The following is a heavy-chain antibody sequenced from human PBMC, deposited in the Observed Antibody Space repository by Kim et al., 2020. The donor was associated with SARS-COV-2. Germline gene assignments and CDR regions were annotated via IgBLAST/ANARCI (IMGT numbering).Heavy chain of an antibody. CDR2: SSYI. CDR3: AIALLGGHY. V-gene: IGHV3-21*01. D-gene: IGHD3-16*01. Sequence: SSYIYYADSVKGRFTISRDNAKNSLYLQMNSLRAEDTAVYYCAIALLGGHYWGQGTLVTVSS. J-gene: IGHJ4*02.